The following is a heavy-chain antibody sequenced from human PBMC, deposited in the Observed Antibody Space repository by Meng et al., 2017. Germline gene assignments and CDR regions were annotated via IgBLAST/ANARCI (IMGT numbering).Heavy chain of an antibody. CDR1: GFTFSDYY. D-gene: IGHD2-15*01. V-gene: IGHV3-11*01. Sequence: GGSLRLSCAASGFTFSDYYMSWIRQAPGKGLEWVSYISSSGSTIYYADSVRGRFTISRDNAKNSLYLQMNSLRAEDTAVYYCARATLYCSGGSCYSYWGQGTLVTVSS. J-gene: IGHJ4*02. CDR3: ARATLYCSGGSCYSY. CDR2: ISSSGSTI.